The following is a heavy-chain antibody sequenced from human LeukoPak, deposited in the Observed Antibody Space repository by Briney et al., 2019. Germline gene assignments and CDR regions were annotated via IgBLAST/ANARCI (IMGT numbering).Heavy chain of an antibody. Sequence: SQTLSLTCAVSGDSVSSGNATWNWIRQSPSRGLEWLGRTYFRSKWYNDFAASVRGRITINADTSKNQFSLQLNSVTPEDTAVYYCVRQREQVMLYYYFDLWGRGTLVTVSS. J-gene: IGHJ2*01. D-gene: IGHD1-26*01. CDR3: VRQREQVMLYYYFDL. CDR2: TYFRSKWYN. V-gene: IGHV6-1*01. CDR1: GDSVSSGNAT.